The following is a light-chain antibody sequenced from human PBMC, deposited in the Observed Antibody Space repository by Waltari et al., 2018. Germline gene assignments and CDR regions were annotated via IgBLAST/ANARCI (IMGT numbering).Light chain of an antibody. V-gene: IGLV3-19*01. CDR1: SLRSYY. CDR3: HSRDASGVGGA. Sequence: TQDPAVSVALGQTVSLTCHGASLRSYYASWYQQRPGQAPILVIYDKNSRPSGVPDRFSASSSDNTASLTITGAQAEDEAYYYCHSRDASGVGGAFGGGTKLTVL. CDR2: DKN. J-gene: IGLJ2*01.